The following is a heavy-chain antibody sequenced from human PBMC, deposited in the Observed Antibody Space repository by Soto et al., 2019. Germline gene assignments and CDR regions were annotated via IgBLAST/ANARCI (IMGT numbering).Heavy chain of an antibody. CDR2: IYWDDDK. CDR1: GFSLTTSGVG. J-gene: IGHJ5*01. V-gene: IGHV2-5*02. Sequence: QITLNESGPTVVRPTETLTLTCRFSGFSLTTSGVGVGWIRQSPGKAPEWLALIYWDDDKRYSASLKSRLTITKDTYKNQVVLTVFDLDTTDTATYYCEHRFLRTRFGLVTTKAIYFDFWGQGTPVAVSS. CDR3: EHRFLRTRFGLVTTKAIYFDF. D-gene: IGHD3-3*01.